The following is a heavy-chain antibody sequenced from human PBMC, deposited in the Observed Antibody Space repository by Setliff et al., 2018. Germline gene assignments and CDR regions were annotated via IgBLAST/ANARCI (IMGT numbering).Heavy chain of an antibody. CDR3: IRPQTPDDDHSSGYYGF. D-gene: IGHD3-22*01. V-gene: IGHV3-33*08. CDR2: IWDDGGNK. CDR1: GFTFSSYW. J-gene: IGHJ4*02. Sequence: GGSLRLSCAASGFTFSSYWMSWVRQAPRKGLEWVAVIWDDGGNKYHADSVKGRFTISRDNSKNTLYLQMNSLETEDTALYYCIRPQTPDDDHSSGYYGFWGQGTPVTVSS.